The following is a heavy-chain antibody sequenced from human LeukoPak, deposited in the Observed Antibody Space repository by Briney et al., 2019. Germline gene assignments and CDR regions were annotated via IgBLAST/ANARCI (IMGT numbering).Heavy chain of an antibody. D-gene: IGHD2-2*01. V-gene: IGHV4-34*01. CDR1: GGSFSGYY. J-gene: IGHJ6*03. CDR2: INHRGST. Sequence: KSSETLSLTCAVYGGSFSGYYWSWIRQPPGKGLEWIGEINHRGSTNYNPSLKSRVTISVDTSKNQFSLKLRSVTAADTAVYYCARENIVNIPAAIYYYSYMDVWGKGTTVTVSS. CDR3: ARENIVNIPAAIYYYSYMDV.